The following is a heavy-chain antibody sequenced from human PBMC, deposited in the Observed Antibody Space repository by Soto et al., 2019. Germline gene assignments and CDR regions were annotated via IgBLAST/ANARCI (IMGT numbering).Heavy chain of an antibody. Sequence: PSETLSLTCTVSGGSISSYYWSWIRQPPGKGLEWIGYIYYSGSTNYNPSLKSRVTISVDTSKNQFSLKLSSVTAADTAVYYCASGAIFGVGAPMADYWGQGTLVTVSS. CDR2: IYYSGST. V-gene: IGHV4-59*01. D-gene: IGHD3-3*01. CDR1: GGSISSYY. J-gene: IGHJ4*02. CDR3: ASGAIFGVGAPMADY.